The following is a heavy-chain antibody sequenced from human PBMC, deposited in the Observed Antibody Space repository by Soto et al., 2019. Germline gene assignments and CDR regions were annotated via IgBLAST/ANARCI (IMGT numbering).Heavy chain of an antibody. D-gene: IGHD2-15*01. Sequence: SVKVSCKDSRGTLSSYASSWVRQAPGQGLEWMGGIIPIFGTANYAQKFRGRVTITADESTSTAYMELSSLRSEDTAVYYCARVPDIYCSGGSCPFHYYYGMDVWGQGTTVTVSS. CDR3: ARVPDIYCSGGSCPFHYYYGMDV. CDR1: RGTLSSYA. V-gene: IGHV1-69*13. CDR2: IIPIFGTA. J-gene: IGHJ6*02.